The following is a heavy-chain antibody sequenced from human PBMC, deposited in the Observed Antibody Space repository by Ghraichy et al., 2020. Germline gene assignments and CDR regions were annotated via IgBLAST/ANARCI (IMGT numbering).Heavy chain of an antibody. V-gene: IGHV4-39*01. Sequence: SETLSLTCSVSGGSISVNEYWDWLRQPPGKGLEWIGSIHSSGITYYNPSLKSRVTISKDTSKNQLSLKLSSVTAADTATYNCAARMPGVAAPGDHWGRGTLVTVSS. CDR1: GGSISVNEY. J-gene: IGHJ4*01. CDR3: AARMPGVAAPGDH. CDR2: IHSSGIT. D-gene: IGHD6-25*01.